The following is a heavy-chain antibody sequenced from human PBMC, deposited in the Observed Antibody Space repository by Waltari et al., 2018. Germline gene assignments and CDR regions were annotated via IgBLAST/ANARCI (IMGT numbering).Heavy chain of an antibody. CDR3: ASIGAAAGTWGWFDP. CDR1: GGSISSSSYY. CDR2: IYYSGST. Sequence: QLQLQESGPGLVKPSETLSLTCTVSGGSISSSSYYWGWLRQPPGKGLEWIGSIYYSGSTYYNPSLKSRVTISVDTSKNQFSLKLSSVTAADTAVYYCASIGAAAGTWGWFDPWGQGTLVTVSS. D-gene: IGHD6-13*01. V-gene: IGHV4-39*01. J-gene: IGHJ5*02.